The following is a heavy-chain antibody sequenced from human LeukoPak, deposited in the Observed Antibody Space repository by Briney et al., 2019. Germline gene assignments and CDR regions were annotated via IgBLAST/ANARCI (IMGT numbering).Heavy chain of an antibody. CDR1: GGSFSGYY. CDR3: ASRGYCSGGSCSDFDY. CDR2: INHSGST. D-gene: IGHD2-15*01. Sequence: SETLSLTCAVYGGSFSGYYRSWIRQPPGKGLEWIGEINHSGSTNYNPSLKSRVTISVDTSKNQFSLKLSSVTAADTAVYYCASRGYCSGGSCSDFDYWGQGTLVTVSS. V-gene: IGHV4-34*01. J-gene: IGHJ4*02.